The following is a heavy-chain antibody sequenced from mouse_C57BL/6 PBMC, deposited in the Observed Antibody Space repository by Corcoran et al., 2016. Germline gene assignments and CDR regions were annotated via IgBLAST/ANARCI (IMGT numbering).Heavy chain of an antibody. CDR3: ARSWTGAMDY. J-gene: IGHJ4*01. CDR1: GYTFTDYY. CDR2: IYPGSGNT. V-gene: IGHV1-76*01. Sequence: QVQLKQSGAELVRPRASVKLSCKASGYTFTDYYINWVKQRPGQGLEWIARIYPGSGNTYYNEKFKGKATLTAEKSSSTAYMQLSSLTSEDSAVYFCARSWTGAMDYWGQGTSVTVSS.